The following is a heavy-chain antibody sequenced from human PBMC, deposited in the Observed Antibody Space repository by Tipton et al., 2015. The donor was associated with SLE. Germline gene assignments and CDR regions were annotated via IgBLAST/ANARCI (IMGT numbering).Heavy chain of an antibody. CDR3: ASAHPSYWYFDL. Sequence: TLSLTCTVSGGSISSYYWSWIRQPPGKGLEWIGYIYYSGSTNYNPSLKSRVTISVDTSKNQFSLKLSSVTAADTAVYYCASAHPSYWYFDLWGRGTLATVSS. CDR1: GGSISSYY. CDR2: IYYSGST. J-gene: IGHJ2*01. V-gene: IGHV4-59*01.